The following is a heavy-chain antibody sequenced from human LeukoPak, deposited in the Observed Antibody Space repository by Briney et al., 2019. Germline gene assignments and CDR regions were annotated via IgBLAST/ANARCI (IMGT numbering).Heavy chain of an antibody. CDR2: ISSSGAST. Sequence: PGGSLRLSCAASGFPFSSYAMSWVRQAPGKGLEWVPLISSSGASTYYADSVKGRFTISRDNSKHTLYLQMNGLRAEDTAVYFCAKSLDRHSSGDNFDYWGQGTLVTVSS. D-gene: IGHD6-25*01. CDR1: GFPFSSYA. J-gene: IGHJ4*02. CDR3: AKSLDRHSSGDNFDY. V-gene: IGHV3-23*01.